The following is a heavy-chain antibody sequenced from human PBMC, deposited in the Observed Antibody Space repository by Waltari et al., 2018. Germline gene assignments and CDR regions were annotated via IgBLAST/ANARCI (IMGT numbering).Heavy chain of an antibody. V-gene: IGHV3-30*02. J-gene: IGHJ4*02. CDR1: GFTFSSYA. Sequence: VQLVESGGGLVQPGGSLRLSCAASGFTFSSYAMSWVRPAPGKGLEWVAFIRYDGSNKYYADSVKGRFTISRDNSKNTLYLQMNSLRAEDTAVYYCAKGGSYDYIWGSYNFDYWGQGTLVTVSS. CDR2: IRYDGSNK. D-gene: IGHD3-16*01. CDR3: AKGGSYDYIWGSYNFDY.